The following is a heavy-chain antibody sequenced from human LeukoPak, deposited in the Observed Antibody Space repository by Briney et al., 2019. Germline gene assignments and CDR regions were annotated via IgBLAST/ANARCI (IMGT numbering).Heavy chain of an antibody. Sequence: SVKVSCKASGGTFSSYAISWVRQAPGQGLEWMGGIIPIFGTANYAQKLQGRVTMTTDTSTSTAYMELRSLRSDDTAVYYCARDTSSGWYPSADAFDIWGQGTMVTVSS. CDR3: ARDTSSGWYPSADAFDI. D-gene: IGHD6-19*01. V-gene: IGHV1-69*05. J-gene: IGHJ3*02. CDR2: IIPIFGTA. CDR1: GGTFSSYA.